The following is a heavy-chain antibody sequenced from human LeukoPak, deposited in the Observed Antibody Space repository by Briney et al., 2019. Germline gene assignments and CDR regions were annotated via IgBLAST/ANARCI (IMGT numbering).Heavy chain of an antibody. V-gene: IGHV3-23*01. J-gene: IGHJ4*02. CDR3: AKGGSSGSYYPQHYFDY. CDR2: ISGSGGST. Sequence: PGGSLRLSCAASGFTFSSYSMNWVRQAPGKGLEWVSAISGSGGSTYYADSVKGRFTISRDNSKNTLYLQMNSLRAEDTAVYYCAKGGSSGSYYPQHYFDYWGQGTLVTVSS. CDR1: GFTFSSYS. D-gene: IGHD1-26*01.